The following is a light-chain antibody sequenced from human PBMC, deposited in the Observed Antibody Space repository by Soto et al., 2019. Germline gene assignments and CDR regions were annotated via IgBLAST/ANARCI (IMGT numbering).Light chain of an antibody. CDR2: GAS. CDR1: QGINRN. Sequence: IVMTQYPATLSVSPGESVTLSCRASQGINRNLAWYQQKPGQAPRLLISGASTGATGIPARFSGSGSGTDFTLTINSLQSEDSAVYYCQQYYTWPVTFGGGTKVEI. V-gene: IGKV3-15*01. J-gene: IGKJ4*01. CDR3: QQYYTWPVT.